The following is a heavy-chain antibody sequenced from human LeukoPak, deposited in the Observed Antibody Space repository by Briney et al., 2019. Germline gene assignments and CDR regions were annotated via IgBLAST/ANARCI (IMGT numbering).Heavy chain of an antibody. CDR2: VHPNGGNT. D-gene: IGHD1-14*01. V-gene: IGHV1-8*01. CDR1: GYPFTTWE. J-gene: IGHJ5*02. Sequence: ASVKVSCKTSGYPFTTWEINWVRQAAGQGLGWMGWVHPNGGNTAYAQKFQGRVTMTRDTSISTAYMELSGLTSDDTAVYFCARGPRNDPWGQGTLVTVSS. CDR3: ARGPRNDP.